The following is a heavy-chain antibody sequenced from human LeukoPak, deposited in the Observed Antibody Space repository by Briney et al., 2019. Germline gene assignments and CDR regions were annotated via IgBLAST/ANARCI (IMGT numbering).Heavy chain of an antibody. D-gene: IGHD4-23*01. CDR2: IYTGGST. Sequence: GGSLRLSCAASEFLVSNNYMSWVRQAPGKGLEWASVIYTGGSTYYADSVKGRFTVSRDNSKNTVYLQMNRLRVDDTAVYYCARELPTTVTTPGVFDIWGQGTMVTVSS. V-gene: IGHV3-53*01. J-gene: IGHJ3*02. CDR1: EFLVSNNY. CDR3: ARELPTTVTTPGVFDI.